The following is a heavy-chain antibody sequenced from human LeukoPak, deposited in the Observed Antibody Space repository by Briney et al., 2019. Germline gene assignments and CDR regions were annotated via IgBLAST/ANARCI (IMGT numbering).Heavy chain of an antibody. Sequence: ASVKVSCKASGNTFNIHYFHWVRQAPGQGLEWMGIINRGDGITGYAQRFQGRVTLTRDTSTSTAYMELSSLRSEDTAIYYCASEKNYGDKYPDSWGQGTVVTVSS. D-gene: IGHD4-17*01. CDR3: ASEKNYGDKYPDS. CDR1: GNTFNIHY. V-gene: IGHV1-46*02. J-gene: IGHJ4*02. CDR2: INRGDGIT.